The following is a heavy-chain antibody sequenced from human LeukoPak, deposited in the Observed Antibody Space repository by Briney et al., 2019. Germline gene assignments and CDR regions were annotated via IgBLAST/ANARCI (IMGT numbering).Heavy chain of an antibody. Sequence: PGRSLRLPCAASGFTFSSYAMHWVRQAPGKGLEWVAVISYDGSNKYYADSVKGRFTISRDNSKNTLYLQMNSLRAEDTAVYYCAKGQYYYDSSGYYTPLLSYYGMDVWGQGTTVTVSS. CDR3: AKGQYYYDSSGYYTPLLSYYGMDV. D-gene: IGHD3-22*01. V-gene: IGHV3-30*04. CDR1: GFTFSSYA. CDR2: ISYDGSNK. J-gene: IGHJ6*02.